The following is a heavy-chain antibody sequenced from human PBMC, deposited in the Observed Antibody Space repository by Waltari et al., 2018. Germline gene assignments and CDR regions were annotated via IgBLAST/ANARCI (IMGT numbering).Heavy chain of an antibody. D-gene: IGHD3-22*01. CDR3: ARDYCDRTNCHGMDV. V-gene: IGHV3-30*04. CDR1: EFPFSSYA. J-gene: IGHJ6*02. Sequence: QVQLVESGGGVVLPGRSLRLSCEASEFPFSSYAMHWVRQAPGKGPEWVAVISYNARNIYYVDSVKGRFTISRDNSKKTLYLQMNSLRADDTAVYYCARDYCDRTNCHGMDVWGQGTTVTVSS. CDR2: ISYNARNI.